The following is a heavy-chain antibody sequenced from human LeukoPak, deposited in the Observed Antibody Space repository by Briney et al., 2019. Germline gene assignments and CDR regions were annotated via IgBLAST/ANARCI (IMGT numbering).Heavy chain of an antibody. Sequence: GSLRLSCAASGFTFSSYEMNWVRQAPGKGPGWVSYISSSGSTIYYADSVKGRFTISRDNAKNSLYLQMNSLRAEDTAVYYCARRGSSDAFDIWGQGTMVTVSS. CDR2: ISSSGSTI. V-gene: IGHV3-48*03. J-gene: IGHJ3*02. CDR1: GFTFSSYE. CDR3: ARRGSSDAFDI. D-gene: IGHD5-12*01.